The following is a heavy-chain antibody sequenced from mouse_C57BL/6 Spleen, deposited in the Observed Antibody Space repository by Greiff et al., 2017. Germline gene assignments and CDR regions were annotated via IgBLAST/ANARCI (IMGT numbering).Heavy chain of an antibody. CDR3: ASEGNSYYYAMDY. D-gene: IGHD2-1*01. V-gene: IGHV1-64*01. CDR1: GYTFTSYW. CDR2: IHPNSGST. J-gene: IGHJ4*01. Sequence: VQLQQPGAELVKPGASVKLSCKASGYTFTSYWMHWVKQRPGQGLEWIGMIHPNSGSTNYNEKFKSKATLTVDTSSSTAYMQLSNLTSEDSAVYYCASEGNSYYYAMDYWGQGTSVTVSS.